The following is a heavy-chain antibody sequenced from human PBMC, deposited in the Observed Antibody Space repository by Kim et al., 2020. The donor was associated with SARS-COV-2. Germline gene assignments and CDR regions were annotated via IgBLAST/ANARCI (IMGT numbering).Heavy chain of an antibody. V-gene: IGHV4-59*01. CDR3: ARGYSSSYEA. CDR1: GGSISSYY. D-gene: IGHD6-6*01. CDR2: IYYSGST. Sequence: SETLSLTCTVSGGSISSYYWSWIRQPPGKGLEWIGYIYYSGSTNYNPSLKSRVTISVDTSKNQFSLKLSSVTAADTAVYYCARGYSSSYEAWGQGTLVTVSS. J-gene: IGHJ4*02.